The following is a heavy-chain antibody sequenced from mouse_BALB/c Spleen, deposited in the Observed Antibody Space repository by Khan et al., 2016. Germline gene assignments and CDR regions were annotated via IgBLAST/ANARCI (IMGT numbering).Heavy chain of an antibody. CDR3: ARYGTRENAMDY. CDR2: ISYSGNT. Sequence: MQLEESGPSLVKPSQTLSLTCSVTGDSITSGYWDWIRKFPGKKLEYMGYISYSGNTYYNPSLKSRISITRDTSKNQYYLQLISVTTEDTATYYCARYGTRENAMDYWGQGTSVTVSS. CDR1: GDSITSGY. D-gene: IGHD1-1*01. V-gene: IGHV3-8*02. J-gene: IGHJ4*01.